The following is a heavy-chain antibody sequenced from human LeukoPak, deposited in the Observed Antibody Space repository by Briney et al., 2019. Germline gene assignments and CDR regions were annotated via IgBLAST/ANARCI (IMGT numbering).Heavy chain of an antibody. Sequence: PSETLSLTCAVYGRSFSGYYWSWLRQPPGKGLEWIGEINHSGSTNYNPSLKSRVTISVDTSRNQFSLKLSSVTAADTAVYYCARGSSSDWYGAPFDYWGQGTLVTVSS. CDR3: ARGSSSDWYGAPFDY. J-gene: IGHJ4*02. D-gene: IGHD6-13*01. CDR2: INHSGST. CDR1: GRSFSGYY. V-gene: IGHV4-34*01.